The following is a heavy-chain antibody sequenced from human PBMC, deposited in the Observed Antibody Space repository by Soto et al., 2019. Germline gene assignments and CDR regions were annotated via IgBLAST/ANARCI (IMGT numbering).Heavy chain of an antibody. V-gene: IGHV4-39*01. D-gene: IGHD6-19*01. CDR3: ARLRYSSGWYIDY. Sequence: IRQPPGKGLEWIGSIYYSGSTYYNPSLKSRVTISVDTSKNQFSLKLSSVTAADTAVYYCARLRYSSGWYIDYWGQVTLVTVS. CDR2: IYYSGST. J-gene: IGHJ4*02.